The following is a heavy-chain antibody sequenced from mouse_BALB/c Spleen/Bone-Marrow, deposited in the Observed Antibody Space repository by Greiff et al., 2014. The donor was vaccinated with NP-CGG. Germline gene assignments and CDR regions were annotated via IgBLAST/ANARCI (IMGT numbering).Heavy chain of an antibody. J-gene: IGHJ4*01. Sequence: QVQLQQSGAELVRPGASVTLSCKASGYKFTDYEMHWVKQTPVHGLEWIGSIDPETGGTAYNQNFKGKATLTADRSSTTAYMELRSMTSEDSAVYYSTREGIYFGYDVPMDYWGQGTSVTVSS. CDR3: TREGIYFGYDVPMDY. D-gene: IGHD2-2*01. CDR2: IDPETGGT. V-gene: IGHV1-15*01. CDR1: GYKFTDYE.